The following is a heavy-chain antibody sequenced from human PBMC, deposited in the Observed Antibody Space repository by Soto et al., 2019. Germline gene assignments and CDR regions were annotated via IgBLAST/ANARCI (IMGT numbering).Heavy chain of an antibody. CDR3: ARHLMTTVTGYFDL. CDR2: IYYSGST. CDR1: GGSISSSSYY. J-gene: IGHJ2*01. D-gene: IGHD4-17*01. Sequence: SETLSLTCTVSGGSISSSSYYWGWIRQPPGKGLEWIGSIYYSGSTYYNPSLKGRVTISVDTSKNQFSLKLSSVTAADTAVYYCARHLMTTVTGYFDLWGRGTLVTVSS. V-gene: IGHV4-39*01.